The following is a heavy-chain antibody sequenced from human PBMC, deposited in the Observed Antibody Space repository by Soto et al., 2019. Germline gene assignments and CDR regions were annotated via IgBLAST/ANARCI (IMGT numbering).Heavy chain of an antibody. Sequence: GGSLRLSCAASGFTFSGYSMNWVRQAPGKGLEWVSYISTSSGTIYYADSVKGRFTISRDNAKNSLYLQMSSLRAEDTAVYYCVRPRTSGSYYNVAFDIWGKGTMVTV. J-gene: IGHJ3*02. CDR2: ISTSSGTI. V-gene: IGHV3-48*01. CDR3: VRPRTSGSYYNVAFDI. D-gene: IGHD3-10*01. CDR1: GFTFSGYS.